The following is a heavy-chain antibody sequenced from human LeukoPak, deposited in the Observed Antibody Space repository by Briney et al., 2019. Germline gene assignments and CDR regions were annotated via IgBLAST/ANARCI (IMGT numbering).Heavy chain of an antibody. D-gene: IGHD2-15*01. Sequence: PGGSLRLSCAASGFTFDDYGMSWVRQAPGKGLEWVSGVSWNGGRTGYADSVNGRFTISRDSAKNSLYPQMNSLRVEDTAFYYCARDYCGGSSCYGGHDYWGQGTLVTVSS. CDR2: VSWNGGRT. CDR1: GFTFDDYG. CDR3: ARDYCGGSSCYGGHDY. V-gene: IGHV3-20*04. J-gene: IGHJ4*02.